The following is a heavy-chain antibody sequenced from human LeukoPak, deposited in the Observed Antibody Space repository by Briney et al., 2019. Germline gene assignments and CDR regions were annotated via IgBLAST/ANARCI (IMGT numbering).Heavy chain of an antibody. Sequence: GGSLRLSCAASGFTFSSYAMHWVRQAPGKGLEWVAVISYDGSNKYYADSVKGRFTISRDNAKNSLYLQMNSLRAEDTAVYYCAREPPNYDILTGYSGGFDYWGQGTLVTVSS. CDR3: AREPPNYDILTGYSGGFDY. V-gene: IGHV3-30-3*01. CDR2: ISYDGSNK. J-gene: IGHJ4*02. D-gene: IGHD3-9*01. CDR1: GFTFSSYA.